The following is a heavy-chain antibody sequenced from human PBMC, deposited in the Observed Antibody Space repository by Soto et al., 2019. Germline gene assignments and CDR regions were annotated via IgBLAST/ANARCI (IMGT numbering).Heavy chain of an antibody. CDR1: GFTFSSYG. D-gene: IGHD1-1*01. CDR2: IPVIGERR. V-gene: IGHV3-23*01. CDR3: AREGDRYGTVCFDS. J-gene: IGHJ4*02. Sequence: EVQLLDSGGGLVQPWGSLRLSCAASGFTFSSYGMSWVRQAPGKGLEWVAGIPVIGERRYYADSVKGRFTISRDNAKNTLYLQMNSLRVEDAAVYFCAREGDRYGTVCFDSWGQGTLVTVSS.